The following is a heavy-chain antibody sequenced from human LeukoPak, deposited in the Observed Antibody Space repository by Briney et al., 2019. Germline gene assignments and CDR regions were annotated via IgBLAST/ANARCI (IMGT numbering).Heavy chain of an antibody. CDR3: CNLAGGAFDT. J-gene: IGHJ3*02. D-gene: IGHD2/OR15-2a*01. V-gene: IGHV3-66*01. Sequence: GGSLRLSCAASGFTVSSNYMSWVRQAPGKGLEWVSVMYSGGSTYYADSVKGRFTISRDNSKNTLYLQMNSLRAEDTAVYYCCNLAGGAFDTWGQGTMVTVSS. CDR1: GFTVSSNY. CDR2: MYSGGST.